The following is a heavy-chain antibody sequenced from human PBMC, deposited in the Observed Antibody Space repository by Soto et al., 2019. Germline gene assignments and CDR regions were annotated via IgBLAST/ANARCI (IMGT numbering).Heavy chain of an antibody. CDR3: ARSRGLRFLEWPY. J-gene: IGHJ4*02. D-gene: IGHD3-3*01. CDR2: MNTNSGNT. Sequence: ASVKVSCKASGYTFTSYDINWVRQATGQGLEWMGWMNTNSGNTGYAQKFQGRVTMTRNTSISTAYMELRRLRSEDTAVYYCARSRGLRFLEWPYWGQGTLVTVAS. V-gene: IGHV1-8*01. CDR1: GYTFTSYD.